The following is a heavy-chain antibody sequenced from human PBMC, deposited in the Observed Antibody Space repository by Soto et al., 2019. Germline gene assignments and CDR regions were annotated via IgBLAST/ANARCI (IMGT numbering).Heavy chain of an antibody. Sequence: QLHLVQSGAVVKKPGASVTVSCSASGYPVTAYYMHWVRQAPGRGLEWMGGINPATGAAKYTQTVQGRVPMTRDTATSTVFKELRGLASGDTAVFYCARGGGVGVAGSAAFDMWGQGTLVTVSS. V-gene: IGHV1-2*02. CDR1: GYPVTAYY. CDR2: INPATGAA. CDR3: ARGGGVGVAGSAAFDM. J-gene: IGHJ3*02. D-gene: IGHD3-3*01.